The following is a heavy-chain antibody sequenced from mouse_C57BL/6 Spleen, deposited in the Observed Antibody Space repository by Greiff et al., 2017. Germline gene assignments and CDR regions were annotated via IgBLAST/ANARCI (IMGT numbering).Heavy chain of an antibody. CDR3: TYYGSSFYAMDY. V-gene: IGHV14-4*01. Sequence: VQLKESGAELVRPGASVKLSCTASGFNIKDDYMHWVKQRPEQGLEWIGWIDPENGDTEYASKFPGKATITADTSSNTAYLQLCSLTSEDTAVYDCTYYGSSFYAMDYWGQGTSVTVSS. CDR2: IDPENGDT. J-gene: IGHJ4*01. CDR1: GFNIKDDY. D-gene: IGHD1-1*01.